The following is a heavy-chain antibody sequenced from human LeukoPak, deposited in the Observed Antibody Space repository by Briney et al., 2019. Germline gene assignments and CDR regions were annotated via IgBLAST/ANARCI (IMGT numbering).Heavy chain of an antibody. CDR2: IYYSGST. J-gene: IGHJ4*02. CDR1: GGSISSGGYY. D-gene: IGHD3-3*01. CDR3: ARGVTIFGVVIQYYFDY. V-gene: IGHV4-31*03. Sequence: SETLSLTCTVSGGSISSGGYYWSWIRQHPGQGLEWIGYIYYSGSTHHNPSLKSRVTISVDTSKNQFSLKLSSVTAADTAVYYCARGVTIFGVVIQYYFDYWGQGTLVTVSS.